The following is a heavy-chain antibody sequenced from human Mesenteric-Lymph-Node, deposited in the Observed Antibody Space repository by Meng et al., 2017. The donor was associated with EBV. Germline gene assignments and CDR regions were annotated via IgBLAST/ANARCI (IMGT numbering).Heavy chain of an antibody. V-gene: IGHV6-1*01. CDR2: TYYRSKWYN. J-gene: IGHJ2*01. CDR3: ARGATSVFDL. Sequence: QVQLQQSGPGLVKPSQTLSLTCVISGDSVPSSSAAWTWIRQSPSRGLEWLGRTYYRSKWYNDYAVFVKSRIPINPDTSKNQFSLQLNSVTPEDTAVYYCARGATSVFDLRGRGTLVTVS. CDR1: GDSVPSSSAA.